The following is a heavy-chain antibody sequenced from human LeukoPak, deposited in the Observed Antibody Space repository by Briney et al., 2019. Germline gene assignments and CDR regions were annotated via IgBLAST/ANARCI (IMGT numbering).Heavy chain of an antibody. D-gene: IGHD2-8*01. J-gene: IGHJ5*02. CDR2: ISHSGST. V-gene: IGHV4-30-2*01. CDR1: GGSISSGGYS. Sequence: PSETLSLTCAVSGGSISSGGYSWSWIRQPPGKGLEWIGYISHSGSTYYNPPLKSRVTISVDTSKNQFSLKLSSVTAADTAVYYCARKWSGQSLNWFDPWGQGTLVTVSS. CDR3: ARKWSGQSLNWFDP.